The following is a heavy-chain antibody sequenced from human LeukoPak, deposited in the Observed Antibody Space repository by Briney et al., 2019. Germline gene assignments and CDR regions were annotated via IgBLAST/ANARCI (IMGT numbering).Heavy chain of an antibody. V-gene: IGHV4-59*01. CDR3: ARDSRKNYCSSTSCYEGALFDY. CDR1: GGSFSYYY. J-gene: IGHJ4*02. D-gene: IGHD2-2*01. Sequence: SETLSLTCAVYGGSFSYYYWSWIRQPPGKGLEWIGYIYYSGSTNYNPSLKSRVTISVDTSKNQFSLKLSSVTAADTAVYYCARDSRKNYCSSTSCYEGALFDYWGQGTLVTVSS. CDR2: IYYSGST.